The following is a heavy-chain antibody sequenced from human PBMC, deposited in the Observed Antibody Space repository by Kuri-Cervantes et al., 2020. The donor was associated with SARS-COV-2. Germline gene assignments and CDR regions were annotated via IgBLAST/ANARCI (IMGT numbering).Heavy chain of an antibody. D-gene: IGHD4-17*01. CDR3: ARGASYGDFDY. V-gene: IGHV4-61*05. CDR2: IYYSGST. J-gene: IGHJ4*02. CDR1: GGSIDSTTYY. Sequence: SETLSLTCDVSGGSIDSTTYYWAWIRQPPGKGLEWIGYIYYSGSTNHNPSLKSRVTISVDTSKNQFSLKLSSVTAADTAVYYCARGASYGDFDYWGQGTLVTVSS.